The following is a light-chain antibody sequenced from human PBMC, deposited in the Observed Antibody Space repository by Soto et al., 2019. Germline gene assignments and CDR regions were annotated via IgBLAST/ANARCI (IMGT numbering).Light chain of an antibody. Sequence: EIVLTQSPATLSLSLGETATLSCRASQSVGSYLAWYQQKPGQAPRLLIYDASTRATGIPARFSGSGSGTDFTLTISSLEPEAFAVYYCQQRTNSPPVTFGGGTKVEIK. CDR3: QQRTNSPPVT. V-gene: IGKV3-11*01. CDR2: DAS. CDR1: QSVGSY. J-gene: IGKJ4*01.